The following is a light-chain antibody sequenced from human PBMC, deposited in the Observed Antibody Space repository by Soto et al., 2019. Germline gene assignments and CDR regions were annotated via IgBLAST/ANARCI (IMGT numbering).Light chain of an antibody. V-gene: IGLV2-14*02. CDR1: SSDVGSYNL. CDR2: EGS. CDR3: SSYTSSRGV. J-gene: IGLJ1*01. Sequence: QSVLTQPASVSGSPGQSITISCTGTSSDVGSYNLVSWYQQHPGKAPKLMIYEGSKRPSGVSNRFSGSKSGNTASLTISGLQAEDEADYYCSSYTSSRGVFGTGTKVTVL.